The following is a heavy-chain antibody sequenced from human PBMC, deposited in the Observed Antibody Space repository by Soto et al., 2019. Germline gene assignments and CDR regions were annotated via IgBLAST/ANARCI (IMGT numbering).Heavy chain of an antibody. V-gene: IGHV3-23*01. CDR1: GFTFSNYA. CDR3: AKEKISTSCCNWFDP. CDR2: ISGAGGAT. Sequence: GSLRLSCAASGFTFSNYAMSWVRQAPGKGLEWVSTISGAGGATFYADSVKGRFTISRDNSKSTLLLQLNSLRAEDTAIYYCAKEKISTSCCNWFDPWGQGTLVTVSS. D-gene: IGHD2-2*01. J-gene: IGHJ5*02.